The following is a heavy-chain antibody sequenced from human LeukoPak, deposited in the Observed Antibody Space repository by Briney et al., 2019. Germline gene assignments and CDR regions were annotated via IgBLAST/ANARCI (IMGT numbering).Heavy chain of an antibody. CDR1: GFTFSSYA. Sequence: GGSLRLSCAASGFTFSSYAMSWVRQAPAKGLEWVSAISGSGGRTYYADSVTGRFTISRDNSKNTLYLQMHSLRAEDTAVYYCAKDRSDWLLYFDYWGQGALVTVSS. D-gene: IGHD3-9*01. CDR3: AKDRSDWLLYFDY. V-gene: IGHV3-23*01. J-gene: IGHJ4*02. CDR2: ISGSGGRT.